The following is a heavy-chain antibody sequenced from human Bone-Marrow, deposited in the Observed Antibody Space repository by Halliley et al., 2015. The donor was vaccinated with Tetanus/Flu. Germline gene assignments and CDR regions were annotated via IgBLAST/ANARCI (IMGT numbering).Heavy chain of an antibody. CDR2: FSHSGTT. CDR1: GDSINSLYY. V-gene: IGHV4-38-2*01. J-gene: IGHJ6*02. Sequence: GLVKPSETLSLTCAVSGDSINSLYYWGWVRQPPGQGLEWIGSFSHSGTTYYNPSLQSRLTLSVDTSKNQFSLRLTSVTAADTALYYCARGKGNGDFLYYPFSGLDVWGQGTTVTVSS. D-gene: IGHD4-17*01. CDR3: ARGKGNGDFLYYPFSGLDV.